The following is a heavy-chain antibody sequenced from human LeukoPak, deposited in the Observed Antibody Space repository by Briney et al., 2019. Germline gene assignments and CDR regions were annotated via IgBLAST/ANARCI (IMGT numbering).Heavy chain of an antibody. CDR1: GFTFSSYA. D-gene: IGHD2-2*01. CDR3: AKHLASYCSGTSCYDAFDY. Sequence: GGSLRLSCAASGFTFSSYAMSWVRQAPGKGLEWVSVINGGGGSTYYADSVRGRFTISRDNSKNTLYLQMNSLRAEDTALYYCAKHLASYCSGTSCYDAFDYWGQGTLVTVSS. V-gene: IGHV3-23*01. J-gene: IGHJ4*02. CDR2: INGGGGST.